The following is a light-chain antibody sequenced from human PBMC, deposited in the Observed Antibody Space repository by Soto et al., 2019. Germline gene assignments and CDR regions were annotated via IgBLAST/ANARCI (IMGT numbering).Light chain of an antibody. CDR2: AAS. Sequence: DIQMTQSPSSLSASVGDRVTITCRASQGTSNYLAWYQQKPGKVPKLLIYAASTLQSGVPSRFRGSGSGTYFTLTINSLQPEDVATYYCQKYNRAPTWTFGQGTKVEIK. J-gene: IGKJ1*01. CDR1: QGTSNY. CDR3: QKYNRAPTWT. V-gene: IGKV1-27*01.